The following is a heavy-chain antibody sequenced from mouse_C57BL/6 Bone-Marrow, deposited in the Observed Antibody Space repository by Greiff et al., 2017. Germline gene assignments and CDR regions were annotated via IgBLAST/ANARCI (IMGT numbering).Heavy chain of an antibody. D-gene: IGHD2-2*01. CDR3: AGGYLYAMDY. CDR2: ISDGGSYT. CDR1: GFTFSSYA. Sequence: EVKLMESGGGLVKPGGSLKLSCAASGFTFSSYAMSWVRQTPEKRLEWVATISDGGSYTYDPDNVKGRFTISRDNAKNNLYLQMSHLKSEDTAMYYCAGGYLYAMDYWGQGTSVTVSS. V-gene: IGHV5-4*03. J-gene: IGHJ4*01.